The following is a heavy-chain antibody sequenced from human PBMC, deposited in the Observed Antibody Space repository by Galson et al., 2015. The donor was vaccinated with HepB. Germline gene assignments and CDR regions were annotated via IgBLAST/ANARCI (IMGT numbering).Heavy chain of an antibody. CDR3: AKNLDGNWYYYYYYGMDV. V-gene: IGHV3-30*18. J-gene: IGHJ6*02. CDR1: GFTFSSYG. Sequence: SLRLSCAASGFTFSSYGMHWVRQAPGKGLEWVAVISYDGSNKYYADSVKGRFTISRDNSKNTLYLQMNSLRAEDTAVYYCAKNLDGNWYYYYYYGMDVWGQGTTVTVSS. D-gene: IGHD4-23*01. CDR2: ISYDGSNK.